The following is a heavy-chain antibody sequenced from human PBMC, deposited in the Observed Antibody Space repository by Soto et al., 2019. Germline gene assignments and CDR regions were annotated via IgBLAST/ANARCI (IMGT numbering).Heavy chain of an antibody. CDR3: ARGPGIAVAGGGPFDY. J-gene: IGHJ4*02. V-gene: IGHV4-59*01. CDR1: GGSISSYD. Sequence: PSETLSLTCTVSGGSISSYDWSWIRQPPGKGLEWIGYIYYSGSTNYNPSLKSRVTISVDTSKNQFSLKLSSVTAADTAVYYCARGPGIAVAGGGPFDYWGQGTLVTVSS. CDR2: IYYSGST. D-gene: IGHD6-19*01.